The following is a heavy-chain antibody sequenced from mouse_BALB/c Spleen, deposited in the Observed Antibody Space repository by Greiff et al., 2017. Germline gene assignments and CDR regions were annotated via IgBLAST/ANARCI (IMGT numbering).Heavy chain of an antibody. Sequence: QVHVKQSGAELVRPGVSVKISCKGSGYTFTDYAMHWVKQSHAKSLEWIGVISTYYGDASYNQKFKGKATMTVDKSSSTAYMELARLTSEDSAIYYCARNYGSLYAMDYWGQGTSVTVSS. D-gene: IGHD1-1*01. CDR1: GYTFTDYA. CDR2: ISTYYGDA. J-gene: IGHJ4*01. CDR3: ARNYGSLYAMDY. V-gene: IGHV1S137*01.